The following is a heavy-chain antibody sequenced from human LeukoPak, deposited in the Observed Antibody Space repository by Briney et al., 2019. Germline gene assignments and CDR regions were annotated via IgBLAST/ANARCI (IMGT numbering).Heavy chain of an antibody. CDR3: ARDNNVATIGGFDY. D-gene: IGHD5-12*01. V-gene: IGHV3-21*01. J-gene: IGHJ4*02. CDR2: ISSGSTYI. Sequence: SCKVSGYTLTELSMHWVRQAPGKGLEWVSFISSGSTYISYADSVKGRFTISRDNAKNSLYLQMNSLRAEDTAVYYCARDNNVATIGGFDYWGQGILVSVSS. CDR1: GYTLTELS.